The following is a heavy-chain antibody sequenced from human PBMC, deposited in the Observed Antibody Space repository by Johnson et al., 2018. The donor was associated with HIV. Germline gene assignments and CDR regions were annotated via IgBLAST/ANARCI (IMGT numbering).Heavy chain of an antibody. CDR1: GFTFSSYW. D-gene: IGHD3-10*01. CDR2: INWNGGST. CDR3: ARGGTYYDGLGPSDAFDI. V-gene: IGHV3-20*04. Sequence: VQLVESGGGLAQPGGSLRLSCAASGFTFSSYWMAWVRQAPGKGLEWVSGINWNGGSTVYADSVKGRFTISRDNAKNSLYLQMNSLRAEDTALYYCARGGTYYDGLGPSDAFDIWGQGTMVTVSS. J-gene: IGHJ3*02.